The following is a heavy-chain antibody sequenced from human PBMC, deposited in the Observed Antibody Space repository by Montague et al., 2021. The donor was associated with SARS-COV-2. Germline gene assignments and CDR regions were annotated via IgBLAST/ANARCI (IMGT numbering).Heavy chain of an antibody. CDR3: ARDHGQWFGELWGHGLDV. CDR2: IYYSGST. J-gene: IGHJ6*02. D-gene: IGHD3-10*01. V-gene: IGHV4-31*03. CDR1: SGSISTGHH. Sequence: TLSLTCSVSSGSISTGHHWSWIRQHPMKGLEWIGYIYYSGSTYYNPSFKGRVTTSIDTAKNQFSLELTSMTAADTAVYYCARDHGQWFGELWGHGLDVGGRGATVIV.